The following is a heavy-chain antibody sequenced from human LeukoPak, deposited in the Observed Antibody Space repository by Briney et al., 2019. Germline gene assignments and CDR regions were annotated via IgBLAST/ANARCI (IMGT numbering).Heavy chain of an antibody. CDR3: ARFATTVTHAYFDY. J-gene: IGHJ4*02. CDR2: IIPIFGTA. V-gene: IGHV1-18*01. D-gene: IGHD4-17*01. Sequence: AASVKVSCKASGYTFPAYGISWVRQAPGQGLEWMGGIIPIFGTANYAQKLQGRVTMTTDTSTSTAYMELRSLRSDDTAVYYCARFATTVTHAYFDYWGQGTLVTVSS. CDR1: GYTFPAYG.